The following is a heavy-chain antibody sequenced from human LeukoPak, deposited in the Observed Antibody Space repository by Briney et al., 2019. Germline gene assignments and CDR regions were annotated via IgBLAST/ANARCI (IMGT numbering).Heavy chain of an antibody. J-gene: IGHJ4*02. CDR3: AKKASIAEYYFDY. V-gene: IGHV3-30-3*02. CDR1: GFTFSSYA. CDR2: ISYDGSNK. D-gene: IGHD6-6*01. Sequence: GRSLRLSCAASGFTFSSYAMHRVRQAPGKGLEWVAVISYDGSNKYYADSVKGRFTISRDNSKNALYLQMNSLRAEDTAVYYCAKKASIAEYYFDYWGQGTLVTVSS.